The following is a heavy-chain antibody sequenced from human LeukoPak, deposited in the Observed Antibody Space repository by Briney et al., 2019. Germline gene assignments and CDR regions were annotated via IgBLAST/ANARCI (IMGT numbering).Heavy chain of an antibody. Sequence: GGSLRLSCAASEFTFSNAWMNWVRQGPGKGLEWVGRIKSKTDGGTIDYAAPVEGRFTISRDDSKNTVYLQMNSLKTDDTAVYYCTSQYFDYWGQGTLVAVSS. CDR2: IKSKTDGGTI. J-gene: IGHJ4*02. CDR1: EFTFSNAW. V-gene: IGHV3-15*01. CDR3: TSQYFDY.